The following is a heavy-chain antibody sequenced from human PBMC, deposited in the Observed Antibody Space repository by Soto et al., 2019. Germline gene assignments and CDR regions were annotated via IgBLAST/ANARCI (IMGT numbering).Heavy chain of an antibody. D-gene: IGHD1-26*01. CDR1: GYIFTSYW. V-gene: IGHV5-51*01. Sequence: KGSGYIFTSYWIGWVRQMPGKGLEWMGIIYPGDSDTRYSPSFQGQVTISADKSISTAYLQWSSLKASDTAMYYCARLDGGSYYNVGYFDYWGQGTLVTVSS. J-gene: IGHJ4*02. CDR2: IYPGDSDT. CDR3: ARLDGGSYYNVGYFDY.